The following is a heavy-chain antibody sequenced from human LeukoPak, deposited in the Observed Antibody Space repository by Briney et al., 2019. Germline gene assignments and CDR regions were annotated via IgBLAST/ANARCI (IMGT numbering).Heavy chain of an antibody. J-gene: IGHJ6*02. D-gene: IGHD6-19*01. Sequence: PGGSLRLSCAASGFIFSNYPMHWVRQAPGKGLEWVAVISADGNNEHYADSAKGRFTLSRDNAKSTAYLQMNSLRAEDTAVYYCANTIQGRLVPGGPGKQMNYGMDVWGQGTTVTVSS. CDR2: ISADGNNE. V-gene: IGHV3-30-3*01. CDR3: ANTIQGRLVPGGPGKQMNYGMDV. CDR1: GFIFSNYP.